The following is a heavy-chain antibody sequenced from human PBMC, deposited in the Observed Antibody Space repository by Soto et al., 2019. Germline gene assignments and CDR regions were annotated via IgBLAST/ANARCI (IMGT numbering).Heavy chain of an antibody. Sequence: GGSLRLSCAASGFTLSSNYMSWVRQAPGKGLEWVSVIYSGGSTYYADSVEGRFTISRDNSKNTLYLQINTLRSEETGVYYCAFMVWREDVWGHGTTVTVSS. CDR1: GFTLSSNY. J-gene: IGHJ6*02. V-gene: IGHV3-53*01. CDR3: AFMVWREDV. D-gene: IGHD3-10*01. CDR2: IYSGGST.